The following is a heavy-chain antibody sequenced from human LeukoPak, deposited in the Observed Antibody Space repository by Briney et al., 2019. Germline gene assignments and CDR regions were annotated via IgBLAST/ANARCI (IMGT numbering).Heavy chain of an antibody. D-gene: IGHD6-6*01. J-gene: IGHJ4*02. CDR3: AKDKGIGIAARREFDY. V-gene: IGHV3-9*01. CDR2: IDWNSGSI. CDR1: GFNFDDYA. Sequence: GGSLRLSRAASGFNFDDYAMHWVRQAPGKGLEWVSGIDWNSGSIAYADSVKGRFTISRDNAKTSVYLQMSSLRTEDTALYYCAKDKGIGIAARREFDYWGQGTLVTVSS.